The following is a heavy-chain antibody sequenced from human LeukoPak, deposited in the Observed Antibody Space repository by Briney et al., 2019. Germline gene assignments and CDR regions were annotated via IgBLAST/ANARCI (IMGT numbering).Heavy chain of an antibody. J-gene: IGHJ4*02. D-gene: IGHD4-17*01. Sequence: GGSLRLSCAASGITFSNAWMSWVRQAPGKGLEWVGRIKSKADGGTTDYAAPVKGRFTISRDDSKNTLYLQMNSLKTEDTAVYYCTTDKPHLFNYGGYDYWGQGTLVTVSS. V-gene: IGHV3-15*01. CDR2: IKSKADGGTT. CDR3: TTDKPHLFNYGGYDY. CDR1: GITFSNAW.